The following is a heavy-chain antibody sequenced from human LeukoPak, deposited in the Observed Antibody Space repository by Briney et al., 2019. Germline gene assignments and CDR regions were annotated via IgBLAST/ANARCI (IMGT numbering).Heavy chain of an antibody. Sequence: KRGESLKISCKGSGFSSTSYWIGWVRQMPGKGLEWMGIIYPGDSNTRYSPSFQGQVTISADKSISTAYLQWSSLKASDTAIYYCALGYCSGSSCPGGFDYWGQGTLVTVSS. V-gene: IGHV5-51*01. CDR3: ALGYCSGSSCPGGFDY. D-gene: IGHD2-15*01. J-gene: IGHJ4*02. CDR1: GFSSTSYW. CDR2: IYPGDSNT.